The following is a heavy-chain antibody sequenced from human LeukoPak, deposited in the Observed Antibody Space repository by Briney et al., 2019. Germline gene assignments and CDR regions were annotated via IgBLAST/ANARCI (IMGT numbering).Heavy chain of an antibody. D-gene: IGHD6-13*01. Sequence: ASVKVSCKASGYTFTSYGISWVRQAPGQGLERMGWISAYNGNTNYAQKLQGRVTMTTDTSTSTAYMELRSLRSDDTAVYYCARGKQHQYLVPFDYWGQGTLVTVSS. V-gene: IGHV1-18*01. CDR1: GYTFTSYG. CDR2: ISAYNGNT. J-gene: IGHJ4*02. CDR3: ARGKQHQYLVPFDY.